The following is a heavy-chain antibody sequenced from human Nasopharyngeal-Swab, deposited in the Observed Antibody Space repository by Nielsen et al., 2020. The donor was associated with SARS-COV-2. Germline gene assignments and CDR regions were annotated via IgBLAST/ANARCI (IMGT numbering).Heavy chain of an antibody. Sequence: ASVKVSCKASGYTFTSYYLHWVRQPPAQGLEWMGIINPSGGSTSYEQKFQGRVTMTRDKSTSTVYMELSSLRSEDTAVYYCARRYCSGGSCRWGMDVWGQGTTVTVSS. CDR3: ARRYCSGGSCRWGMDV. CDR2: INPSGGST. D-gene: IGHD2-15*01. J-gene: IGHJ6*02. CDR1: GYTFTSYY. V-gene: IGHV1-46*01.